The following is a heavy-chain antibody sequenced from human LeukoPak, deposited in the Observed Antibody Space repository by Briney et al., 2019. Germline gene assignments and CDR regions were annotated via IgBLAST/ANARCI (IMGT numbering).Heavy chain of an antibody. D-gene: IGHD3-10*01. V-gene: IGHV4-4*07. Sequence: PSETLSLTCTVSGGSISSYYWSWIRQPAGKGLEWIGRIYTSGSTNYNPSLKSRVTMSVDTSKNQFSLKLSSVTAADTAVYYCARDRAQLLWFGELLPGNWFDPWGQGTLVTVSS. CDR2: IYTSGST. CDR3: ARDRAQLLWFGELLPGNWFDP. CDR1: GGSISSYY. J-gene: IGHJ5*02.